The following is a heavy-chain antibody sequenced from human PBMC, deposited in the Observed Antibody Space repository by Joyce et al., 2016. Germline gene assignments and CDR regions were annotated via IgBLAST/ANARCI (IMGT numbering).Heavy chain of an antibody. Sequence: TFSSYAMSWVRQAPGKGLEWVSAISDSGGNTYYADSVKGRFTISRDNSKNTLYLQMNSLRAEDTAVYYCAKDLLVIRGVMDYWGQGTLVTVSS. CDR3: AKDLLVIRGVMDY. D-gene: IGHD3-10*01. CDR1: TFSSYA. CDR2: ISDSGGNT. J-gene: IGHJ4*02. V-gene: IGHV3-23*01.